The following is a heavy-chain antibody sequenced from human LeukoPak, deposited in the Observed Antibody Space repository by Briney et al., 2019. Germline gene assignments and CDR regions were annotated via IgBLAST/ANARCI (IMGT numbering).Heavy chain of an antibody. CDR2: ISTNGGST. CDR1: GFTFDSYA. Sequence: GGSLRLSCAASGFTFDSYAMHWVRQAPGKGLEYVSAISTNGGSTFYANSVKGRFTISRGNSKNTLYLQMGSLRAEDTAVYYCARGGRGHDFSPNYYYDLDVWGQGTTVTVSS. J-gene: IGHJ6*02. D-gene: IGHD5-12*01. CDR3: ARGGRGHDFSPNYYYDLDV. V-gene: IGHV3-64*01.